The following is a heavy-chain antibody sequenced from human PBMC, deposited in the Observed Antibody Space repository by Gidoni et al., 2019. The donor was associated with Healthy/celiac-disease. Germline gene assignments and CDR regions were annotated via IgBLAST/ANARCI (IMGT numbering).Heavy chain of an antibody. D-gene: IGHD2-2*01. V-gene: IGHV3-13*01. J-gene: IGHJ6*02. CDR1: GFTFSSYA. Sequence: EVQLVESGGGLVQPGGSLRLSCAASGFTFSSYAMHLVRQATGKGLGWVSAIGTAGDTYYPGSVKGRFTISRENAKNSLYLQMNSLRAGDTAVYYCARGLGYCSSTSCPAAGYDYGMDVWGQGTTVTVSS. CDR2: IGTAGDT. CDR3: ARGLGYCSSTSCPAAGYDYGMDV.